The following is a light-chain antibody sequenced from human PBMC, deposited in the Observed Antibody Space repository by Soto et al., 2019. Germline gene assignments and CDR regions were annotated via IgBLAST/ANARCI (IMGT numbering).Light chain of an antibody. CDR2: EVN. J-gene: IGLJ1*01. V-gene: IGLV2-23*02. CDR3: CSYVGSSTSYV. Sequence: QSELTQPASVSGSPGQSITISCTGTSGDVGNYNLVSWYQQHPGKAPKLMIYEVNKWPSGVSNRFSGSKSGNTASLTISGLQAEDESDYYCCSYVGSSTSYVFGTGTKVTV. CDR1: SGDVGNYNL.